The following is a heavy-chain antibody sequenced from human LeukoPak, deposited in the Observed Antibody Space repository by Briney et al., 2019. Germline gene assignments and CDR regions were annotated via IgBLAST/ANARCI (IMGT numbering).Heavy chain of an antibody. D-gene: IGHD2-2*02. Sequence: GASVKVSCKASGYTFTSYGISWVRQAPGQGLEWMGWISAYNGNTNHAQKLQGRVTMTTDTSTSTAYMELRSLRSDDTAVYYCARDNPVGEYQLLYPPFSAFDYWGQGTLVTVSS. CDR3: ARDNPVGEYQLLYPPFSAFDY. J-gene: IGHJ4*02. CDR2: ISAYNGNT. V-gene: IGHV1-18*01. CDR1: GYTFTSYG.